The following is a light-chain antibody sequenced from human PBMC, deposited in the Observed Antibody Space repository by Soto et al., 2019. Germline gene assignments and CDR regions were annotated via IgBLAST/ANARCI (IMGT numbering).Light chain of an antibody. J-gene: IGLJ1*01. CDR3: TSYTTISTRV. V-gene: IGLV2-14*01. CDR1: SSDVGRYNH. Sequence: QSALTQPASVSGSPGQSITISCTGTSSDVGRYNHVSWYQHHPGKVPKLIVYQVNYRPSGVSNRFSGSKSGTTASLTISGLQAEDEADYYCTSYTTISTRVFGTGTKLTVL. CDR2: QVN.